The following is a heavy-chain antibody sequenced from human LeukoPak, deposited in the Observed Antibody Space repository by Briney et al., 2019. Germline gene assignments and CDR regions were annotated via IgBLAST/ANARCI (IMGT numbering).Heavy chain of an antibody. V-gene: IGHV4-59*01. CDR2: IYYSGST. Sequence: SETLSLTCTVSGGSISSYYWSWIRQPPGKGLEWVGYIYYSGSTNYNPSLKSRVTISVDTSKNQFSLRLSSVTAADTAVYYCARVDYGGTGYFDYWGQGTLVTVSS. J-gene: IGHJ4*02. D-gene: IGHD4-23*01. CDR1: GGSISSYY. CDR3: ARVDYGGTGYFDY.